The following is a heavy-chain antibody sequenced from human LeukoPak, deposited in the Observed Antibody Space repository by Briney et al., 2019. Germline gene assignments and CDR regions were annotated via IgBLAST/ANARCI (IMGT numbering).Heavy chain of an antibody. CDR1: GGSLCGDY. D-gene: IGHD3-3*01. J-gene: IGHJ5*02. V-gene: IGHV4-34*01. Sequence: SEPLSLTPAVYGGSLCGDYWSCIRQPPGKGLEWSGEINQSRSTNYNPSLKRRVTISVDTSKSQFSLKLSSVTAADTAVYYCARGSTIFGVVMRWFDPWGQGTLVTVSS. CDR2: INQSRST. CDR3: ARGSTIFGVVMRWFDP.